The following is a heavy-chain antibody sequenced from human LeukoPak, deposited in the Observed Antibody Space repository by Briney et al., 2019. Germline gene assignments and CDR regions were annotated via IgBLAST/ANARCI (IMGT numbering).Heavy chain of an antibody. J-gene: IGHJ4*02. CDR1: GFTFSSYA. CDR2: ISYDGSNK. V-gene: IGHV3-30*04. D-gene: IGHD1-14*01. CDR3: ARDGLVTADY. Sequence: GGSLRLSCAASGFTFSSYAMHWVRQAPGKGLEWVAVISYDGSNKYYADSVKGRFTISRDNSKNTLYLQMNSLRAEDTAVYYCARDGLVTADYWGQGTLVTVSS.